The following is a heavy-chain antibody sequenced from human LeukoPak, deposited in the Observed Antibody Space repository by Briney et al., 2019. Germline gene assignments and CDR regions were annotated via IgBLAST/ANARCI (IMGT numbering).Heavy chain of an antibody. CDR3: ARDGGYYYMDV. D-gene: IGHD2-15*01. V-gene: IGHV1-2*02. CDR1: GYPFTGYY. Sequence: GGSVQVSCKASGYPFTGYYMHWVRQAPGQGLEWMGWINPNSGGTNYAQKFQGRVTMTRDTSISTAYMELSWLRSDDTAVYYCARDGGYYYMDVWGQGTTVTVSS. J-gene: IGHJ6*02. CDR2: INPNSGGT.